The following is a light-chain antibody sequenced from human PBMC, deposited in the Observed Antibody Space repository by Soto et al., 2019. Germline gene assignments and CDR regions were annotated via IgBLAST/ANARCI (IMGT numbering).Light chain of an antibody. Sequence: DIQMTQSPSTLSASVGDRVTISCRASQSISSWLAWYQQKPGKAPKLLIYKASSLESGVPSSFSGSGSGTEFTLTISSLQPDEFATYYWQQYNSYSRSFGQGTKVEIK. J-gene: IGKJ1*01. V-gene: IGKV1-5*03. CDR1: QSISSW. CDR3: QQYNSYSRS. CDR2: KAS.